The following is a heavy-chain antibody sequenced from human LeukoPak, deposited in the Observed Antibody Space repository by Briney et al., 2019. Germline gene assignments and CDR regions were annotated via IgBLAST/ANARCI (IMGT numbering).Heavy chain of an antibody. CDR1: GFTFSSYG. J-gene: IGHJ5*02. V-gene: IGHV3-30*18. D-gene: IGHD4-11*01. CDR2: ISYDGSNK. Sequence: GRSLRLSCAASGFTFSSYGMHWVRQAPGKGLEWVAVISYDGSNKYYADSVKGRFTISRDNSKNTLYLQMNSLRAEDTAVYYCAKARRGGAVTTSWFDPWGQGTLATVSS. CDR3: AKARRGGAVTTSWFDP.